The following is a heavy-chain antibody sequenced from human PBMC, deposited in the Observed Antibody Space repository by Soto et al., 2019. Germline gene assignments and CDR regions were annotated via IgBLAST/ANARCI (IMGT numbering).Heavy chain of an antibody. Sequence: PGGSLRLSCAASGFTFSSYWMSWVRQAPGKGLEWVANIKQDGSEKYYADSVKGRFTISRDNAKNTLYLQMNSLRAEDTAVYYCASGGSSLNFDSWGQGTLVTVSS. CDR2: IKQDGSEK. CDR3: ASGGSSLNFDS. J-gene: IGHJ4*02. D-gene: IGHD6-6*01. V-gene: IGHV3-7*01. CDR1: GFTFSSYW.